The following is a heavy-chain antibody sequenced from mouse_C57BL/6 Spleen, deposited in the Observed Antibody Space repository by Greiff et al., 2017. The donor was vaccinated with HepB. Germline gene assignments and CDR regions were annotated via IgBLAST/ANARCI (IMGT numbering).Heavy chain of an antibody. J-gene: IGHJ2*01. CDR2: IDPSDSYT. V-gene: IGHV1-50*01. CDR1: GYTFTSYW. CDR3: AAGTGYFDY. D-gene: IGHD3-3*01. Sequence: QVQLQQSGAELVKPGASVKLSCKASGYTFTSYWMQWVKQRPGQGLEWIGEIDPSDSYTNYNQKFKGKATLTVDISSSTAYMQLSSLTSEDSAVYYCAAGTGYFDYWGQGTTLTVSS.